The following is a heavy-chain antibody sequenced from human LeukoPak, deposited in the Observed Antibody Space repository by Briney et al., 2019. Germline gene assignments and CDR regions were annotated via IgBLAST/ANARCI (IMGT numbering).Heavy chain of an antibody. J-gene: IGHJ4*02. V-gene: IGHV1-18*01. Sequence: ASVKVSCKASGYTISRFGISWVRQAPGQGLEWMGWISAYNDNTQYAQKLQGRVTMTTDTSTSTACMELRSLTSDDTAVYYCARCLGTRCNNFDFWGQGTLVTVSS. CDR3: ARCLGTRCNNFDF. CDR2: ISAYNDNT. D-gene: IGHD2-8*01. CDR1: GYTISRFG.